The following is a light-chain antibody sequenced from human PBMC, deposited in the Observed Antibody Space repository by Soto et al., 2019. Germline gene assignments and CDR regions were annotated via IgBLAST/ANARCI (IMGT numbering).Light chain of an antibody. CDR2: GNS. Sequence: QSVLTQPPSVSGAPGQRVTISCTGSSSNIGAGSDVHWYQQLPGTAPKLLIYGNSNRPSGVPDRFSGSKSGTSASLAITGLQAEDEADYYCGTWDSSLSAGVFGGGTQLTVL. CDR1: SSNIGAGSD. CDR3: GTWDSSLSAGV. V-gene: IGLV1-40*01. J-gene: IGLJ7*01.